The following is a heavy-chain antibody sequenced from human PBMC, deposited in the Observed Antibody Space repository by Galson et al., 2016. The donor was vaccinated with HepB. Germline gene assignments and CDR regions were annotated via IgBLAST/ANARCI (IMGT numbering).Heavy chain of an antibody. J-gene: IGHJ4*02. D-gene: IGHD6-19*01. CDR2: INTNAGNP. V-gene: IGHV7-4-1*02. CDR1: GYTFTNYA. Sequence: SVKVSCKASGYTFTNYALNWVRQAPGQGLEWMGWINTNAGNPTYAQGLTGRFVFSLDTSVSTAYLQISSLKAEDTAMYYCARGRGSVAVAGTITLYYFDYWGQGTLVTVSS. CDR3: ARGRGSVAVAGTITLYYFDY.